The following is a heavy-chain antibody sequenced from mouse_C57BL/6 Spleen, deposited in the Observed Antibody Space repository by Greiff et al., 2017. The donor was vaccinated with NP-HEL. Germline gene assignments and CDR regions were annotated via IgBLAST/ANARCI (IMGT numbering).Heavy chain of an antibody. J-gene: IGHJ1*03. Sequence: EVMLVESGGDLVKPGGSLKLSCAASGFTFSSYGMSWVRQTPDKRLEWVATISSGGSYTYYPDSVKGRFTISRDNAKNTLYLQMSSLKSEDTAMYYCARHGHYYGSSYVEYWYFDVWGTGTTVTVSS. D-gene: IGHD1-1*01. CDR3: ARHGHYYGSSYVEYWYFDV. CDR2: ISSGGSYT. CDR1: GFTFSSYG. V-gene: IGHV5-6*01.